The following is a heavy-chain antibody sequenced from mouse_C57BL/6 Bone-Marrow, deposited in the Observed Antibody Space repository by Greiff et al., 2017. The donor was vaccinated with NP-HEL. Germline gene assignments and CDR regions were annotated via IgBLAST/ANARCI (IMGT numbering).Heavy chain of an antibody. CDR1: GFSLTSYG. CDR3: AKNYYGSRYGNYFDY. D-gene: IGHD1-1*01. Sequence: QVQLQQSGPGLVQPSQSLSITCTVSGFSLTSYGVPWVRQSPGKGLEWLGVIWRGGSTAYNAAFMSRLSIPKDNSKSQVFFKVNSLQADDTAIYYGAKNYYGSRYGNYFDYWGQGTTLTVSS. J-gene: IGHJ2*01. CDR2: IWRGGST. V-gene: IGHV2-5*01.